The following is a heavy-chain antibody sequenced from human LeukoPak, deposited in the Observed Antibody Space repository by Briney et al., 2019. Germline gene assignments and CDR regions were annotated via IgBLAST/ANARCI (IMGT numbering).Heavy chain of an antibody. CDR2: IHPNSGGT. V-gene: IGHV1-2*02. D-gene: IGHD2-2*01. CDR1: GYTFTGYY. J-gene: IGHJ4*02. CDR3: ARESCTSTSCYVNY. Sequence: WASVKVSCKASGYTFTGYYIHWVRQAPGQGLEWMGWIHPNSGGTNYAQKFQGRVTMTRDTSISTAYMELTRLRSDDTAVYYCARESCTSTSCYVNYWGQGTLVTVSS.